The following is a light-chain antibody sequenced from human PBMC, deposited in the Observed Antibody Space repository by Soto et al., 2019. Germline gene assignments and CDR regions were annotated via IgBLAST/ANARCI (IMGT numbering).Light chain of an antibody. CDR2: DAS. Sequence: EIVLTQSPATLSLSPGERATLSCRASQSVSSYLAWYQQKPGQAPRLLIYDASNRATGIPPRFSGSGSGTDSTLTISSLEPEDFAVYYCQQRSNWPGLTFGGGTKVEIK. CDR3: QQRSNWPGLT. CDR1: QSVSSY. V-gene: IGKV3-11*01. J-gene: IGKJ4*01.